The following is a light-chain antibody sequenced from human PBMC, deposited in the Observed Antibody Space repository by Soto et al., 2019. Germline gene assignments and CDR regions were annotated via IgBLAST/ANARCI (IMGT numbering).Light chain of an antibody. CDR3: SSYTSSSTVV. CDR1: SSDVGGYNY. J-gene: IGLJ2*01. Sequence: ALTQPASVSGSPGQSITISCTGTSSDVGGYNYVSWYQQHPGKAPKLMIYDVSNRPSGVSNRFSGSKSGNTASLTISGLQAEDEADYYCSSYTSSSTVVFAGGTKLTVL. CDR2: DVS. V-gene: IGLV2-14*01.